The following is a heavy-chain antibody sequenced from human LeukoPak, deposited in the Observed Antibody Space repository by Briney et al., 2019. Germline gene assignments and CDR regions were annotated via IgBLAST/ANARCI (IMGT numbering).Heavy chain of an antibody. J-gene: IGHJ5*02. CDR2: LNPSGGST. CDR3: ARDNSMEDTAWWFDP. CDR1: GYTFTSYY. Sequence: ASVKVSCKASGYTFTSYYMHWVRQAPGQGLEWVGILNPSGGSTTYAQKFQVRVTMTTDMSTSTVYMELSSLRSEDTAVYYCARDNSMEDTAWWFDPWGQGTLVTVSS. V-gene: IGHV1-46*01. D-gene: IGHD1-1*01.